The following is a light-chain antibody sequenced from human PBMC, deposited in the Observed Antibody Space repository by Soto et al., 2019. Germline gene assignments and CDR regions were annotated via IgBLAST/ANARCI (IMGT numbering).Light chain of an antibody. CDR1: QSVSSN. CDR2: DAS. V-gene: IGKV3-11*01. J-gene: IGKJ4*01. Sequence: EIVLIQSPATLSLSPGERATLSCRASQSVSSNLAWYPQNPCQSPRLLIFDASNRATGIPARFSGSGSGTDFILTISRLVPEDFAVYYCQQHSNWPLTLGGGTKVEI. CDR3: QQHSNWPLT.